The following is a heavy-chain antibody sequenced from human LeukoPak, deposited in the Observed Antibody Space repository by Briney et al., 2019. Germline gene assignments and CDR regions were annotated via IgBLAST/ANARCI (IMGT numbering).Heavy chain of an antibody. Sequence: GGSLRLSCAASGFTFSSYAMSWVRHTPGEGLEWVSGISATGGSTDYADSVKGRFTISRDNSKNTLYLQMNSLRAEDTAVYYCAKSGGIMIRGVHYWGQGTLVTVSS. V-gene: IGHV3-23*01. J-gene: IGHJ4*02. D-gene: IGHD3-10*01. CDR3: AKSGGIMIRGVHY. CDR2: ISATGGST. CDR1: GFTFSSYA.